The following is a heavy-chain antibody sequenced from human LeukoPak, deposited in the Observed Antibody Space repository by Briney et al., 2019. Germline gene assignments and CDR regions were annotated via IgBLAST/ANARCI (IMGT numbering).Heavy chain of an antibody. CDR3: ARQRYSSGGFLFFDY. CDR2: IYHSGST. J-gene: IGHJ4*02. V-gene: IGHV4-38-2*02. Sequence: SETLSLTCTVSGYSISSGYYWGWIRQPPGKGLEWIGSIYHSGSTNYNPSLKSRVTISVDTSKNQFSLKLSSVTAADTAVYYCARQRYSSGGFLFFDYWGQGTLVTVSS. CDR1: GYSISSGYY. D-gene: IGHD6-19*01.